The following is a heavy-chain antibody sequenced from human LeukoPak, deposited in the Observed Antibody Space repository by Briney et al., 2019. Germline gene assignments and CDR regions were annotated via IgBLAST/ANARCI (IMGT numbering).Heavy chain of an antibody. CDR3: AKSGSTSWYLDY. CDR2: ISGSGYYS. Sequence: GGSLRLSCAASEFTFDNYAMSWVRQAPGKGLEWVSVISGSGYYSYYADSVKGQFTISRDNSKNTLYLQMSSLRAEDAAVYYCAKSGSTSWYLDYWGQGTLVTVSS. CDR1: EFTFDNYA. J-gene: IGHJ4*02. V-gene: IGHV3-23*01. D-gene: IGHD6-13*01.